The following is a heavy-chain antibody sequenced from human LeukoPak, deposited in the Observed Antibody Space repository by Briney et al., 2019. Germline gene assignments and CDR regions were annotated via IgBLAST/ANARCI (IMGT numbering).Heavy chain of an antibody. CDR1: GYTFSNYY. J-gene: IGHJ4*02. Sequence: ASVKVSCKASGYTFSNYYIHWVRQAPGQGLEWMGIIKPSGESTSYAQKFQGRVTMTRDTSTSTVYMELGSLRSEDTAVYYCARGGGYCTSISCSRVDYWGQGTLVTVSS. V-gene: IGHV1-46*01. D-gene: IGHD2-2*01. CDR3: ARGGGYCTSISCSRVDY. CDR2: IKPSGEST.